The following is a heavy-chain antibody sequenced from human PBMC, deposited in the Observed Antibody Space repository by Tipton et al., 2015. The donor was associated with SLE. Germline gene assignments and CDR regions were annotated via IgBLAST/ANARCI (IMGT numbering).Heavy chain of an antibody. CDR1: GASISSHY. CDR3: VRDISAPGDFLSFDL. CDR2: IYYSRST. J-gene: IGHJ4*02. Sequence: TLSLTCTVSGASISSHYLNWVRQSPGQGLEWVGYIYYSRSTNYNPSLKSRVTISVDRSKKQLSLRLTSVTAADTAVYYCVRDISAPGDFLSFDLWGQGILVTVSS. V-gene: IGHV4-59*11. D-gene: IGHD6-13*01.